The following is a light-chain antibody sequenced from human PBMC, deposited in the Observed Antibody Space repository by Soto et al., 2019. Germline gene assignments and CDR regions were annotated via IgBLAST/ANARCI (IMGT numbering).Light chain of an antibody. CDR3: QEYINWPSLT. J-gene: IGKJ4*01. CDR2: GAS. CDR1: QSVRSN. V-gene: IGKV3-15*01. Sequence: EIVLTQYPATLSVSAGERATLSCSASQSVRSNLAWYQQKPGQGPRLLIFGASTRATNIPARFSGSGSGTEFTLTISSLQSEDFAVYYCQEYINWPSLTFGGGTKVDIK.